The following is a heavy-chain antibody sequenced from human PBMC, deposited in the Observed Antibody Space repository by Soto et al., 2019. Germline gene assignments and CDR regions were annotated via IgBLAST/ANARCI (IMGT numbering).Heavy chain of an antibody. Sequence: SETLSLTCTVSGGSINNYYWSWIRQPPGKGLEWIGFIYYSGSTNYNPSLKSRATISVDTSKSQFSLKLTSVTAADTAMYYCARDHYSGTYEGARRWFDPWGQGTTVTVSS. V-gene: IGHV4-59*01. J-gene: IGHJ5*01. CDR3: ARDHYSGTYEGARRWFDP. CDR2: IYYSGST. D-gene: IGHD3-10*01. CDR1: GGSINNYY.